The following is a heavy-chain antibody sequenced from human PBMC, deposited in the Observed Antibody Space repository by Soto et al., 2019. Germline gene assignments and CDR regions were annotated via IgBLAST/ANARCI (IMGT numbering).Heavy chain of an antibody. Sequence: TLSLTCAVSGYSISSGYYWGWIRQPPGKGLEWIGSIYHSGSTYYNPSLKSRVTISVDTSKNQFSLKLSSVTAADTAVYYCARDSSSWFNLYNYGMDVWGQGTTVTVSS. CDR3: ARDSSSWFNLYNYGMDV. CDR2: IYHSGST. CDR1: GYSISSGYY. V-gene: IGHV4-38-2*02. D-gene: IGHD6-13*01. J-gene: IGHJ6*02.